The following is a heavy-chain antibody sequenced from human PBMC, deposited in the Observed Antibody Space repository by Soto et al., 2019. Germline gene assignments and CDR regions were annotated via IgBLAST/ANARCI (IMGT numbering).Heavy chain of an antibody. J-gene: IGHJ4*02. CDR3: ARIPRYSFPTSDDLDS. Sequence: QVQVVESGGGVVRPGRSLRLSCAASGFNFNNYAMHWVRQAPGKGLEWVAVVSFDGSSTYYADSVKGRFTISRDSSNNTVSLQMNSLTNEDTAVYYCARIPRYSFPTSDDLDSWGQGTLVTVSS. D-gene: IGHD5-18*01. CDR2: VSFDGSST. CDR1: GFNFNNYA. V-gene: IGHV3-30*03.